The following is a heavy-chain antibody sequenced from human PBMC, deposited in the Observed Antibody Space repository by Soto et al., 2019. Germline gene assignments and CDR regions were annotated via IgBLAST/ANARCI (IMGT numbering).Heavy chain of an antibody. Sequence: QVQLVQSGAEVKKPGSSVKVSCKASGGTFSSYTISWVRQAPGQGLEWMGRIIPILGIANYAQKVQGRVTITADKSTSTAYMELSSLRSEDTAVYYCARGRQNPPHFDYWGQGTLVTVSS. J-gene: IGHJ4*02. CDR3: ARGRQNPPHFDY. CDR2: IIPILGIA. V-gene: IGHV1-69*02. D-gene: IGHD1-1*01. CDR1: GGTFSSYT.